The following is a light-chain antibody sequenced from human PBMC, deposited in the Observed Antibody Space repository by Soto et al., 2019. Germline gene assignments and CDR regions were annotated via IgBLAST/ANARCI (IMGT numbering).Light chain of an antibody. V-gene: IGKV1-5*01. J-gene: IGKJ5*01. Sequence: DIQLSQSPSTLSASVGDRVTLTCRASQSISSWLAWYQQKPGKAPKLLIYDASSLESWVPSRFSGSGSRTDFTLTISRLEPEDFALYYCQHYGSSITSGQGTRLDIK. CDR1: QSISSW. CDR3: QHYGSSIT. CDR2: DAS.